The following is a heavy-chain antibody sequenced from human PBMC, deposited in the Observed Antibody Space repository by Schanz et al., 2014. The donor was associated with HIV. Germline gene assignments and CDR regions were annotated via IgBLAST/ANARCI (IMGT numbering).Heavy chain of an antibody. CDR3: AGGKKWLALLFDF. CDR1: GGTFSSNA. Sequence: QVQLVQPGSEVKKPGSSVKVSCKASGGTFSSNAISWVRQAPGQGLEWMGGIIPMFGTRNFAQKFQGRVPITADESTTTAYMELSSLTSEDTAVYYCAGGKKWLALLFDFWGQGTLVTVSS. V-gene: IGHV1-69*01. CDR2: IIPMFGTR. J-gene: IGHJ4*02. D-gene: IGHD6-19*01.